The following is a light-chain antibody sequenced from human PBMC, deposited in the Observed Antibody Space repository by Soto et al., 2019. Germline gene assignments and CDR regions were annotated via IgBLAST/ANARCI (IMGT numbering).Light chain of an antibody. J-gene: IGKJ4*01. CDR3: QQYNSYPLT. CDR1: QAIRNY. Sequence: DIQMTQSPSSLSVSVGDRVTITCRASQAIRNYLVWFQQKPGKAPKSLIYAASSLQSGVPSKFSGSGSGTDFTLTISRLQPEDVATYYCQQYNSYPLTFGGGTKVDIK. CDR2: AAS. V-gene: IGKV1-16*02.